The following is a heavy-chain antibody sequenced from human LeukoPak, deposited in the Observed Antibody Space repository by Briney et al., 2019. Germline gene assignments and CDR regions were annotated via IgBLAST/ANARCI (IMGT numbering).Heavy chain of an antibody. CDR1: GFTFSSYS. CDR2: ISSSSSYI. Sequence: GGSLRLSCAASGFTFSSYSMNWVRQAPGKGLEWVASISSSSSYIYYADSVKGRFTISRDNAKNSLYLQMNSLRAEDTAVYYCARDRYSGYGAFDYWGQGTLVTVSS. V-gene: IGHV3-21*01. J-gene: IGHJ4*02. CDR3: ARDRYSGYGAFDY. D-gene: IGHD5-12*01.